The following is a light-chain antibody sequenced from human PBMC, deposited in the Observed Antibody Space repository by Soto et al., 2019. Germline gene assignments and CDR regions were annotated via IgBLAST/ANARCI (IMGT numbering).Light chain of an antibody. J-gene: IGKJ5*01. V-gene: IGKV1-5*03. CDR3: QQYDTSPLT. Sequence: DIQMTQSPSTLSASVGDRVTITCRASQSISNWLAWYQQKPGKAPKLLIYKASSLESGVPSRFSGSGSGTEFTLTISSLQPDDFATYYCQQYDTSPLTLGQGTRLETK. CDR2: KAS. CDR1: QSISNW.